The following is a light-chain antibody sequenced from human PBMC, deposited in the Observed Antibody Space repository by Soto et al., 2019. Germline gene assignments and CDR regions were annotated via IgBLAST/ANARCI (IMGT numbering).Light chain of an antibody. CDR1: SSNIGAGYD. J-gene: IGLJ2*01. CDR3: QSYDSSLSGPVV. Sequence: QSALTQPPSVSGAPGQRVTISCTGSSSNIGAGYDVHWYQQLPGTAPKLLIYGNSNRPSGVPDRFSGSKSGTSAPLAITGLQAEDEADYYCQSYDSSLSGPVVFGGGTQLTVL. V-gene: IGLV1-40*01. CDR2: GNS.